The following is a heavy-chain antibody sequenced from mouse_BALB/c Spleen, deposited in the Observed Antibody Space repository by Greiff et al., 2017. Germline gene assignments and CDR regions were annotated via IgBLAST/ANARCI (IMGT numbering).Heavy chain of an antibody. CDR1: GFSLTSYG. V-gene: IGHV2-4-1*01. Sequence: VQLQQSGPGLVQPSQSLSITCTVSGFSLTSYGVHWVRQSPGKGLEWLGVIWSGGSTDYNAAFISRLSISKDNSKSQVFFKMNSLQADDTAIYYCARKGDYGSSPYWYFDVWGAGTTVTVSS. CDR2: IWSGGST. J-gene: IGHJ1*01. D-gene: IGHD1-1*01. CDR3: ARKGDYGSSPYWYFDV.